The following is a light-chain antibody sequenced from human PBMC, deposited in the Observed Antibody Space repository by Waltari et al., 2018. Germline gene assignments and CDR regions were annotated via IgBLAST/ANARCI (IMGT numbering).Light chain of an antibody. J-gene: IGKJ4*01. CDR1: QTVLYSSNNKNY. V-gene: IGKV4-1*01. Sequence: DIVMTQYPDSLAVSLRERAAINCKSSQTVLYSSNNKNYLAWYQQKPGQPPKLLIYWASTRESGVPDRFSGSGSGTHFTLTISSLQAEDVAVYYCQQYYSSVTFGGGTKVEIK. CDR3: QQYYSSVT. CDR2: WAS.